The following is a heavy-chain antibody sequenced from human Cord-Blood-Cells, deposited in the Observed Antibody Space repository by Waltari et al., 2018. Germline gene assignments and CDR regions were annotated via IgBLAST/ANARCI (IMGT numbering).Heavy chain of an antibody. D-gene: IGHD2-2*01. J-gene: IGHJ5*02. Sequence: QVQLVQSGAEVKKPGASVKVSCKASGYTFTGYYMHWVRQAPGPGLEWMGWINPNSGGTNYAQKFQGWVTMTRDTSISTAYMELSRLRSDDTAVYYCARDMSYCSSTSCYSAWFDPWGQGTLVTVSS. CDR2: INPNSGGT. V-gene: IGHV1-2*04. CDR3: ARDMSYCSSTSCYSAWFDP. CDR1: GYTFTGYY.